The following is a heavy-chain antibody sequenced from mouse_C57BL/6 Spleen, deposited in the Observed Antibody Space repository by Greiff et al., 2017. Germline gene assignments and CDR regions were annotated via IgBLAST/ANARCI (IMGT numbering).Heavy chain of an antibody. J-gene: IGHJ3*01. Sequence: VQGVESGGGLVQPGGSLKLSCAASGFTFSDYYMYWVRQTPEKRLEWVAYISNGGGSTYYPDTVKGRFTISRDNAKNTLYLQMSRLKSEDTAMYFCARPKNYYGSSYWFAYWGQGTLVTVSA. V-gene: IGHV5-12*01. CDR3: ARPKNYYGSSYWFAY. D-gene: IGHD1-1*01. CDR2: ISNGGGST. CDR1: GFTFSDYY.